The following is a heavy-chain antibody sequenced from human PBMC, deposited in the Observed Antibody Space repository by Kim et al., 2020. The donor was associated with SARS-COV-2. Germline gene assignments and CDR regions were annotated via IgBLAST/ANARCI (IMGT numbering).Heavy chain of an antibody. V-gene: IGHV4-59*01. Sequence: SETLSLTCTVSGGSISNYYWSWIRQPPGKGLEWIGYIYYSGSTNYNPSLKSRVTISVDTSNNQVSLTLSSVTAADTAVYYCARGRWELTDWGQGTLVTVS. CDR3: ARGRWELTD. CDR2: IYYSGST. J-gene: IGHJ1*01. D-gene: IGHD1-26*01. CDR1: GGSISNYY.